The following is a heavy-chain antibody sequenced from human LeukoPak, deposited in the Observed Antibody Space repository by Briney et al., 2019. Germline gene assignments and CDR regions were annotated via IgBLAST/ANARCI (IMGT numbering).Heavy chain of an antibody. CDR3: AKVLFSYLDY. D-gene: IGHD2/OR15-2a*01. CDR1: GLTLSSHG. J-gene: IGHJ4*02. V-gene: IGHV3-30*18. CDR2: ISGDGTSE. Sequence: GGSLRLSCVASGLTLSSHGIHWVRQAPGKGLDWVAVISGDGTSEHYADSVKGRFTVPRDNSKETVYLQMNSLRSEDAAVYYCAKVLFSYLDYWGQGTQVTVSS.